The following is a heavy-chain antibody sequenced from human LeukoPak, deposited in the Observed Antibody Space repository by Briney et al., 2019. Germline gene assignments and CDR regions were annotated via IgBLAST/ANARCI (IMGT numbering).Heavy chain of an antibody. V-gene: IGHV3-74*01. CDR2: INSDGSST. D-gene: IGHD6-19*01. J-gene: IGHJ2*01. CDR3: ARXXGEQXLVRPNWYFDL. CDR1: GFTFSSYW. Sequence: GGSLRLSCAASGFTFSSYWMHWVRQAPGKGLVWVSRINSDGSSTSYADSVKGRFTISRDNDKNTLYLQMNSLRAEDTAVYYGARXXGEQXLVRPNWYFDLWGRGTLVTVSS.